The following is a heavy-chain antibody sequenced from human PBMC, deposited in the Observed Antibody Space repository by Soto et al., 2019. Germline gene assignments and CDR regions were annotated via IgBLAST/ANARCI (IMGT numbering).Heavy chain of an antibody. J-gene: IGHJ6*02. CDR2: ISPYTGNT. CDR3: VMVDNYVTPTPQDV. Sequence: QVQLVQSGDEVKKPGASVKVSCKASGYIFVNYGIAWVRQAPGQGLEWMGCISPYTGNTHSASKVQGRLTMTTDTSTSTAYMDLGSLTSDDTAVYYCVMVDNYVTPTPQDVCGQGTTVTVSS. CDR1: GYIFVNYG. D-gene: IGHD3-16*01. V-gene: IGHV1-18*01.